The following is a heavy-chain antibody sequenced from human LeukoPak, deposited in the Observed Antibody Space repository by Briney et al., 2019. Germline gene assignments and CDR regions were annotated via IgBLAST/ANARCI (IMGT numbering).Heavy chain of an antibody. CDR1: GFTFSSYD. V-gene: IGHV3-13*01. CDR3: AKDYDDILTGYLPGIYYFDY. D-gene: IGHD3-9*01. CDR2: IGTAGDI. Sequence: QSGGSLRLSCAASGFTFSSYDMHWVRQATGKGLEWVSGIGTAGDIYYPGSVKGRFTISRENAKNSLYLQVNSLRAEDTAVYYCAKDYDDILTGYLPGIYYFDYWGQGTLVTVSS. J-gene: IGHJ4*02.